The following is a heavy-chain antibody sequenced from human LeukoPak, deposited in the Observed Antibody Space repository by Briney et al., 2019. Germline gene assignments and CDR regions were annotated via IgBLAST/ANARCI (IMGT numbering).Heavy chain of an antibody. CDR3: ARADGGVRGYYFDY. Sequence: SETLSLTCTVSGASISSGGYYWSWVRQDPGKGLEWIGYIYYGGSTYYNPSLKSRITISVDTSKNQFSLELSSVTAADTAVYFCARADGGVRGYYFDYWGQGIMVTVFS. CDR1: GASISSGGYY. D-gene: IGHD3-10*01. J-gene: IGHJ4*02. V-gene: IGHV4-31*03. CDR2: IYYGGST.